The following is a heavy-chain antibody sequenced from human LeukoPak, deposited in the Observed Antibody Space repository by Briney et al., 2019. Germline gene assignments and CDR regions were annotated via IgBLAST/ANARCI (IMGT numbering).Heavy chain of an antibody. J-gene: IGHJ4*02. V-gene: IGHV3-48*02. CDR1: GFTFSSYS. CDR2: ISSSSTTI. Sequence: GGSLRLSCAASGFTFSSYSMNWVRQTPGKGLEWVSYISSSSTTINYADSVKGRFTISRDNARNSLYLQMNSLTDEDTAVYYCVRGNPSDYWGQGTLVTVSS. CDR3: VRGNPSDY.